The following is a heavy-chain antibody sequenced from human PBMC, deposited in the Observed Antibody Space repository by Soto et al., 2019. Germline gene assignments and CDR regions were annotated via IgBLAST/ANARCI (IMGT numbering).Heavy chain of an antibody. CDR1: GFSVSSNY. Sequence: GGSLRLSCAASGFSVSSNYMSWVRQAPGKGLEWVSVIYSGGRTYYADSVKGRFTISRDNSKNTLYLQMNSLRAEDTAVYYCARGRGSALLFDYWGQGTVVTVSS. CDR3: ARGRGSALLFDY. J-gene: IGHJ4*02. CDR2: IYSGGRT. D-gene: IGHD6-6*01. V-gene: IGHV3-53*01.